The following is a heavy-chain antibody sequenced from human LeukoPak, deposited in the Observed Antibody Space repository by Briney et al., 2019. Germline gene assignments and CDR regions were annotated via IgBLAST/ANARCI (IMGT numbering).Heavy chain of an antibody. CDR3: ATLTAAAGTGFDY. V-gene: IGHV1-69-2*01. Sequence: AASMKVSCKVSGYTFTDYYMHWVQQAPGKGLEWMGLVDPEDGETIYAEKFQGRVTITADTSTDTAYMELSSLRSEDTAVYYCATLTAAAGTGFDYWGQGTLVTVSS. J-gene: IGHJ4*02. CDR1: GYTFTDYY. D-gene: IGHD6-13*01. CDR2: VDPEDGET.